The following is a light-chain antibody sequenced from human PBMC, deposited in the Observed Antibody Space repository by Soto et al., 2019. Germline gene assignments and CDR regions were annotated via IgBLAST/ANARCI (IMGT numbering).Light chain of an antibody. Sequence: QSALTQAPSASGTPGQRVTISCSGSSSNIETNTVDWYQHLPGTAPKVLIFNNNQRPSGVPDRFSGSKSGTSASLAISGLQSEDEADYYCAVWDDSLSGMIFGGWTQLTVL. CDR3: AVWDDSLSGMI. CDR2: NNN. CDR1: SSNIETNT. V-gene: IGLV1-44*01. J-gene: IGLJ2*01.